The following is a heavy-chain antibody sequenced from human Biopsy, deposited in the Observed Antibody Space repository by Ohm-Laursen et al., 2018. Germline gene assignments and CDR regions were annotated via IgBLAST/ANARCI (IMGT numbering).Heavy chain of an antibody. Sequence: GTLSLTCVVSGDSISSDYWTWIRRPAGKGLEWIGRIYGSGSTNYNPSLRGRVTLSGGTSKNQVSLRLRSVTAADTAVYYCAREGLDWDNRRYKGLDVWGQGATVIVSS. D-gene: IGHD1/OR15-1a*01. CDR3: AREGLDWDNRRYKGLDV. CDR2: IYGSGST. J-gene: IGHJ6*02. V-gene: IGHV4-4*07. CDR1: GDSISSDY.